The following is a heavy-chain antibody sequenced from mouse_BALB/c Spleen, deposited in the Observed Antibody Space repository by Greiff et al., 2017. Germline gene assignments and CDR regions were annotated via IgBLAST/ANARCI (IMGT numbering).Heavy chain of an antibody. CDR2: ISSGSSTI. J-gene: IGHJ4*01. Sequence: EVKLVESGGGLVQPGGSRKLSCAASGFTFSSFGMHWVRQAPEKGLEWVAYISSGSSTIYYADTVKGRFTISRDNPKNTLFLQMTSLRSEDTAMYYCARHLYAMDYWGQGTSVTVSS. CDR3: ARHLYAMDY. V-gene: IGHV5-17*02. CDR1: GFTFSSFG.